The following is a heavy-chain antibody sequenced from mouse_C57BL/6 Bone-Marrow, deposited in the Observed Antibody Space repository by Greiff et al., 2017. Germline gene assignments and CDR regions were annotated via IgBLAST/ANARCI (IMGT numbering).Heavy chain of an antibody. D-gene: IGHD2-4*01. CDR2: INPYNGDT. CDR1: GYSFTGYF. CDR3: AENDDYDVYFDV. V-gene: IGHV1-20*01. J-gene: IGHJ1*03. Sequence: VQLQQSGPELVKPGDSVKISCKASGYSFTGYFMNWVMQSHGKSLEWIGRINPYNGDTFYNQKFKGKATLTVDKSSSTAHMELRSLTSEDSAVYYCAENDDYDVYFDVWGKGTTVTVSS.